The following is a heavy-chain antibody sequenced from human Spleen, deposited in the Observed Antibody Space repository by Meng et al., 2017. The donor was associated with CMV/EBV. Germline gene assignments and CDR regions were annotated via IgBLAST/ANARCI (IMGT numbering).Heavy chain of an antibody. D-gene: IGHD2-2*01. Sequence: GGSLRLSCAASGFTFSSYAMSWVRQAPGKGLEWVSAISGSGGSTYYADSVKGRFTISRDNAKNSLYLQMNSLRAEDTAVYYCARRNHCSSTSCSHYYYYGMDVWGQGTTVTVSS. CDR3: ARRNHCSSTSCSHYYYYGMDV. CDR2: ISGSGGST. V-gene: IGHV3-23*01. J-gene: IGHJ6*02. CDR1: GFTFSSYA.